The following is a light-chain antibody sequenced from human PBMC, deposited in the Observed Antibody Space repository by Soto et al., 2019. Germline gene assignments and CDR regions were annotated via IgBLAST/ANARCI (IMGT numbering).Light chain of an antibody. CDR1: QTISSW. V-gene: IGKV1-5*03. Sequence: QHNHSHSSLASPVQNNVNMTSRASQTISSWLAWYQQKPGRAPKLLIYKASTLKSGVPSRFSGSGSGTEFTLTISSLQPDDFATYYCQHYNSYSEAFGQGTKVDIK. CDR3: QHYNSYSEA. J-gene: IGKJ1*01. CDR2: KAS.